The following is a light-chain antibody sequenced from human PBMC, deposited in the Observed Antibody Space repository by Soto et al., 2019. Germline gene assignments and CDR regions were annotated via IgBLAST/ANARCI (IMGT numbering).Light chain of an antibody. Sequence: QSALTQPASVSGSPGQSITISCTGTSGDVGGYNYVSWYQRHPGKAPKLIIYDVTNRPSGVSDRFSGFKSGNTAFLTISGLRAEDEGDYYCSSYISRTFVVFGGGTKLTVL. CDR2: DVT. CDR1: SGDVGGYNY. J-gene: IGLJ2*01. CDR3: SSYISRTFVV. V-gene: IGLV2-14*01.